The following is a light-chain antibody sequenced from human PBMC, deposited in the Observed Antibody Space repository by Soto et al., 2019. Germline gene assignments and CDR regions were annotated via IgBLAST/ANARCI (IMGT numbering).Light chain of an antibody. CDR2: GAS. J-gene: IGKJ1*01. CDR3: QQYGSSGT. Sequence: EIVMTQSPATLSASPGERATLSCRASQSVSSSNLAWYQQKPGQAPRLLINGASNRATGIPDRFSGSGSGTDFTLTISRLEPEDFAVYYCQQYGSSGTFGQGTTGDIK. V-gene: IGKV3-20*01. CDR1: QSVSSSN.